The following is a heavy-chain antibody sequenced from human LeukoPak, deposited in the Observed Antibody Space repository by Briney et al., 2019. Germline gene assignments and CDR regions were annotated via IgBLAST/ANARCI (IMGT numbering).Heavy chain of an antibody. CDR3: ARDSAADGADYDH. V-gene: IGHV3-74*01. D-gene: IGHD6-13*01. Sequence: GGSLRLSCAASGFTFSGNWMHWVRQAPGKGLEWVSHIKTDGSVTDYADFVKGRFTISRDNARNTLYLQMNSLRAEDSAVYYCARDSAADGADYDHWGQGTLVTVSS. CDR2: IKTDGSVT. CDR1: GFTFSGNW. J-gene: IGHJ5*02.